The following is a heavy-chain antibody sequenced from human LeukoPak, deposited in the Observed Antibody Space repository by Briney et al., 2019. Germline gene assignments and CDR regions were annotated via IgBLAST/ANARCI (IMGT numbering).Heavy chain of an antibody. J-gene: IGHJ5*02. D-gene: IGHD5-18*01. Sequence: PGGSLRLSCGASGFTFSSYWMSWVRQAPGKGLEWEANIKQDGSEKYYVDSVKGRFIISRDNAKNSLYLHMNDLRAEDTAVYYCARDPGDRAIDRWFDPWGQGTLVTVSS. CDR3: ARDPGDRAIDRWFDP. CDR1: GFTFSSYW. V-gene: IGHV3-7*03. CDR2: IKQDGSEK.